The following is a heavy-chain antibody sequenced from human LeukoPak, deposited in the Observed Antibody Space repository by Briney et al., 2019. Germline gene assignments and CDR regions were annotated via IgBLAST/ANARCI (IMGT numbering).Heavy chain of an antibody. CDR1: GGSFSGYY. Sequence: SETLSLTCAVYGGSFSGYYWSWIRQPPGKGLEWIGEINHSGSTNYNPSLKSRVTISVDTSKNQFSLKLSSVAAGDTAVYYCARGLRSSSWYQVFDPWGQGTLVTVSS. J-gene: IGHJ5*02. CDR3: ARGLRSSSWYQVFDP. V-gene: IGHV4-34*01. CDR2: INHSGST. D-gene: IGHD6-13*01.